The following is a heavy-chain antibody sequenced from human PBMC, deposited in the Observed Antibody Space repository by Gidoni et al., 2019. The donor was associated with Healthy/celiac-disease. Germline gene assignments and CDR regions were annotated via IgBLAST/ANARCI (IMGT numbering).Heavy chain of an antibody. Sequence: QVQLVDAGGGVVQPGRSLRLSCAASGSTVSSYGMHWVRQAPGKGLEWVVVIWYDGSNKYYADSVKGRVTISRDNSKYPLYLQMNSLRAEYTAVYYCARGTYYYDSTFDYWGQGTLVTVSS. J-gene: IGHJ4*02. CDR1: GSTVSSYG. D-gene: IGHD3-22*01. CDR3: ARGTYYYDSTFDY. V-gene: IGHV3-33*01. CDR2: IWYDGSNK.